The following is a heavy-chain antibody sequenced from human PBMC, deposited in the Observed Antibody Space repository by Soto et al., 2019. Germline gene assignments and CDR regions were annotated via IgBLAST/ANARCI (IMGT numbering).Heavy chain of an antibody. CDR3: VKDSSRWYYFDY. J-gene: IGHJ4*02. V-gene: IGHV3-23*01. CDR1: GFTFNNFA. CDR2: ITASGSFT. D-gene: IGHD6-13*01. Sequence: EVQLLESGGALVQPGGSLRLACAASGFTFNNFAMSWVRQAPGKGLEWVSGITASGSFTYYAASVKSRFTISRDNRKKTLALQIDSLRGEDTASYYYVKDSSRWYYFDYWGPGTLVTVSS.